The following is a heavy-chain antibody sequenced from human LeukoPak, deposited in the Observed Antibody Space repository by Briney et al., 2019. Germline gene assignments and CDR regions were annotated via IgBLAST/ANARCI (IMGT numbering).Heavy chain of an antibody. CDR1: GGSFSGYY. V-gene: IGHV4-34*01. CDR3: ARGSGIYDDDMDV. Sequence: SETLSLTCAVYGGSFSGYYWSWIRQPPGKGLEWIGEINHSGSTNYNPSLKSRVTISVDTSKNQFSLKLSSVTAADTAVYYCARGSGIYDDDMDVWGKGTTVTVSS. J-gene: IGHJ6*03. CDR2: INHSGST.